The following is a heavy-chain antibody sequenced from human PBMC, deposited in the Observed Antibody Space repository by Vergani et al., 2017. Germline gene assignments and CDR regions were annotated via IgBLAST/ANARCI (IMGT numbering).Heavy chain of an antibody. CDR2: INTNTGNP. J-gene: IGHJ5*02. CDR3: AGRRAVAGTDEP. CDR1: GGTFSSNS. D-gene: IGHD6-19*01. Sequence: QGQLAQSGAEVKKPGSSVKVSCKASGGTFSSNSISWLRQAPGQGLEWMGWINTNTGNPTYAQGFTGRFVFSLDTSVSTAYLQISSLKAEDTAVYYCAGRRAVAGTDEPWGQGTLVTVSS. V-gene: IGHV7-4-1*02.